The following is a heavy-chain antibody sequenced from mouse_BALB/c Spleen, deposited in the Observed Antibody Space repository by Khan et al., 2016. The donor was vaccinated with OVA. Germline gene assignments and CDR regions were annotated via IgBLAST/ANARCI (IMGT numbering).Heavy chain of an antibody. V-gene: IGHV1-4*01. CDR3: AKEGAYYRSDGWFAY. CDR2: IIPTNDYT. Sequence: QVQLQQSGAELARPGASVKMSCKASGYTFTTYTMHWVKQRPGQGLEWIGYIIPTNDYTNYNQKFKDRATLTADKSSSTAYMQLSSLTSADSALYEWAKEGAYYRSDGWFAYWGQGTLVTVSA. CDR1: GYTFTTYT. J-gene: IGHJ3*01. D-gene: IGHD2-14*01.